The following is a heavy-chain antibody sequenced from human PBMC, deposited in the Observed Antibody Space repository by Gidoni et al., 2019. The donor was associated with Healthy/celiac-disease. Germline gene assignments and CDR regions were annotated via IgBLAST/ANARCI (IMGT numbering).Heavy chain of an antibody. CDR2: SSSSSSTI. D-gene: IGHD3-16*01. CDR1: GFTFSSYS. J-gene: IGHJ2*01. Sequence: EVQLVESGGGLVQPGGSLSLSCAASGFTFSSYSMNWVRQAPGKGLEWVSYSSSSSSTIYYADSEKGRFTISRDNAKNSLYLQMNSLRAEDTAVYYCARDTEAGYVGYFDLWGRGTLVTVSS. V-gene: IGHV3-48*01. CDR3: ARDTEAGYVGYFDL.